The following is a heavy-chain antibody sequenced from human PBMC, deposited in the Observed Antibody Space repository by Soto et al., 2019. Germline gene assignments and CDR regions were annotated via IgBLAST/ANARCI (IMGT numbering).Heavy chain of an antibody. J-gene: IGHJ4*02. CDR2: ITGSGSNT. Sequence: GGSLRLSCAASGFTFSSYVMSWVRQAPGKGLEWLSTITGSGSNTYYADSVRGRFAISRDNSKDTLYLQMDSLGAEDTAVYYCGKMAWLGDLPGHDFWGQGTLVTVSS. D-gene: IGHD3-10*01. CDR3: GKMAWLGDLPGHDF. V-gene: IGHV3-23*01. CDR1: GFTFSSYV.